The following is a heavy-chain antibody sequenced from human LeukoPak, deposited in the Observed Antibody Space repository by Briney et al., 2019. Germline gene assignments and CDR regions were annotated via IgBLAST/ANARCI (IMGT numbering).Heavy chain of an antibody. CDR3: ARDLRWEQRGAFDI. J-gene: IGHJ3*02. Sequence: SETLSLTCTVSGGSISSGDYYWSWIRQPPGKGLEWIGYIYYSGSTYYNPSLKCRVTISVDTSKNQFSLKLSSVTAADTAVYYCARDLRWEQRGAFDIWGQGTMVTVSS. CDR1: GGSISSGDYY. D-gene: IGHD1-26*01. CDR2: IYYSGST. V-gene: IGHV4-30-4*08.